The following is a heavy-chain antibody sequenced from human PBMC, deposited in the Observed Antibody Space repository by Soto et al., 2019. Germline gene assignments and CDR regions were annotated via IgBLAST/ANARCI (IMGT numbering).Heavy chain of an antibody. CDR1: GFTLSTYW. CDR3: STSSRNEYHFAMDA. Sequence: EVQLVESGGGLVQPGGSLRLSCAASGFTLSTYWMHWVRQVPGKGLVWVSRISSGGSTHDADSVKGRFTISRDNSKNTVHLQMNSLRVDDTAVYFCSTSSRNEYHFAMDAWGQGTTVIVSS. CDR2: ISSGGST. J-gene: IGHJ6*02. D-gene: IGHD6-6*01. V-gene: IGHV3-74*01.